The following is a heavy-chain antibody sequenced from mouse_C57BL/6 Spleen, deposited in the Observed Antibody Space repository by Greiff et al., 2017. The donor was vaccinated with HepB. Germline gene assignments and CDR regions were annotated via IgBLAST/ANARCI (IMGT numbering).Heavy chain of an antibody. V-gene: IGHV5-9*01. CDR1: GFTFSSYT. D-gene: IGHD1-1*01. J-gene: IGHJ2*01. CDR3: ARLLRSDYFDY. Sequence: EVQLVESGGGLVKPGGSLKLSCAASGFTFSSYTMSWVRQTPEKRLEWVATISGGGGNTYYPDSVKGRFTISRDNAKNTLYLQMSSLRSEDTALYYCARLLRSDYFDYWGQGTTLTVSS. CDR2: ISGGGGNT.